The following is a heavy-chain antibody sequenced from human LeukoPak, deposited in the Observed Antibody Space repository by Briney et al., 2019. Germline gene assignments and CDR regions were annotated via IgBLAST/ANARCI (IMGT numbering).Heavy chain of an antibody. Sequence: SETLSLTCTVSGGSISSGSYYWTWVRQPAGKGLEWIERIYSSGSTDYNPSLQSRVTISVDTSKNQFSLKLSSVTAADTAVYYCARPPTGSYYEYFQHWGQGTLVTVSS. J-gene: IGHJ1*01. D-gene: IGHD1-26*01. CDR3: ARPPTGSYYEYFQH. V-gene: IGHV4-61*02. CDR2: IYSSGST. CDR1: GGSISSGSYY.